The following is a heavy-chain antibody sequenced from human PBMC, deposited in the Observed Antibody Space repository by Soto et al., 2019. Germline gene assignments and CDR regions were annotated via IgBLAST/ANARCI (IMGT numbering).Heavy chain of an antibody. J-gene: IGHJ3*02. V-gene: IGHV3-21*01. CDR1: GFTFSSYS. CDR2: ISSSSSYI. Sequence: EVQLVESGGGLVKPGGSLRLSCAASGFTFSSYSMNWVRQAPGKGLEWVSSISSSSSYIYYADSVKGRFTISRDNAKNSLYLQMNSLRAEDTAVYYCARPRTRGGVVAARNRAFDIWGQGTMVTVSS. CDR3: ARPRTRGGVVAARNRAFDI. D-gene: IGHD2-15*01.